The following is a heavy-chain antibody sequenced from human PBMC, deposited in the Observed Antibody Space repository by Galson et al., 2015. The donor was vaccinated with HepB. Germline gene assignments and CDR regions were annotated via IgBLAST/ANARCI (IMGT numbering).Heavy chain of an antibody. CDR1: GFTFTSYS. CDR3: AKVTTVTTIKNVFDI. D-gene: IGHD4-17*01. CDR2: VSAGGGGT. Sequence: SLRLSCAASGFTFTSYSMHWVRQTLGKGLEWVSAVSAGGGGTYYADCVKGRFTISRDNSNNTLYLQMNSLRAEDTAVYYCAKVTTVTTIKNVFDIWGQGTMVTISS. J-gene: IGHJ3*02. V-gene: IGHV3-23*01.